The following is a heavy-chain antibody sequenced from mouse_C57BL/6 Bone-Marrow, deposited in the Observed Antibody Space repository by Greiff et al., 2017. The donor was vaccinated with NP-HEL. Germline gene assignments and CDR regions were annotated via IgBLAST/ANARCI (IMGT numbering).Heavy chain of an antibody. J-gene: IGHJ3*01. V-gene: IGHV1-81*01. CDR1: GYTFTSYG. CDR3: ARESYYSNLGFAY. D-gene: IGHD2-5*01. Sequence: LVESGAELARPGASVKLSCKASGYTFTSYGISWVKQRTGQGLEWIGEIYPRSGNTYYNEKFKGKATLTADKSSSTAYMELRSLTSEDAAVYFCARESYYSNLGFAYWGQGTLVTVSA. CDR2: IYPRSGNT.